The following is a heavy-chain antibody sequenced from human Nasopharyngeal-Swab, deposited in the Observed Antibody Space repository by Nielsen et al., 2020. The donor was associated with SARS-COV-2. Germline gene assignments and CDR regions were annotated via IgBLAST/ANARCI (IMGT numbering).Heavy chain of an antibody. CDR2: ISGSGGST. V-gene: IGHV3-21*01. J-gene: IGHJ6*02. D-gene: IGHD3-3*01. CDR3: ARDGLDYDFWSAYFMDV. Sequence: WIRQPPGKGLEWVSAISGSGGSTYYADSVKGRFTISRDNTKNSLSLQMDSLRAEDTAVYYCARDGLDYDFWSAYFMDVWGQGTTVTVSS.